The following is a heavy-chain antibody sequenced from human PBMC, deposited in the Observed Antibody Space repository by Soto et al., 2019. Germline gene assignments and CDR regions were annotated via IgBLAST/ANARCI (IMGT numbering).Heavy chain of an antibody. CDR3: ARRVSYCSSTSCYGSYYYYYMDV. J-gene: IGHJ6*03. Sequence: PSEALSLTCAVYGGSFSGYYWSWIRQPPGKGLEWIGEINHSGSTNYNPSLKSRVTISVDTPKNQFSLKLSSVTAADTAVYYCARRVSYCSSTSCYGSYYYYYMDVWGKGTTVTVSS. V-gene: IGHV4-34*01. CDR1: GGSFSGYY. CDR2: INHSGST. D-gene: IGHD2-2*01.